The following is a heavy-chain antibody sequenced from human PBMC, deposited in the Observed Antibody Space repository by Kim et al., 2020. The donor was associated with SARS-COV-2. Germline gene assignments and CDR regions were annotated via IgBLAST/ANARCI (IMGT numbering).Heavy chain of an antibody. J-gene: IGHJ4*02. D-gene: IGHD1-26*01. CDR2: FDPEDGET. CDR1: GYTLTELS. CDR3: ATTVGATTGLVY. Sequence: ASVKVSCKVSGYTLTELSMHWVRQAPGKGLEWMGGFDPEDGETIYAQKFQGRVTMTEDTSTDTAYMELSSLRSEDTAVYYCATTVGATTGLVYWGQGTLVTVSS. V-gene: IGHV1-24*01.